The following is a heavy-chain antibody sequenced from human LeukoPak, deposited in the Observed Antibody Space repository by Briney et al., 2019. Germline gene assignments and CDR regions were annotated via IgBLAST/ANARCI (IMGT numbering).Heavy chain of an antibody. CDR3: AGPVWDAFDI. CDR1: GFTFSSYE. D-gene: IGHD2-8*01. J-gene: IGHJ3*02. V-gene: IGHV3-48*03. CDR2: ISSSGSTI. Sequence: GGSLRLSCAASGFTFSSYEMNWVRHAQGKGLEWVSYISSSGSTIYYAASVKGRLTIYRDNAKNSLYLKMNSLRAEDTAVYYCAGPVWDAFDIWSQGTMVTVYS.